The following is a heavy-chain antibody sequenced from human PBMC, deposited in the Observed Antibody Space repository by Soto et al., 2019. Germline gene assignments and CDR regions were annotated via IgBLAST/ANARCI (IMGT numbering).Heavy chain of an antibody. V-gene: IGHV1-69*13. CDR1: GGTFSSYA. D-gene: IGHD3-3*01. J-gene: IGHJ4*02. Sequence: SVKVSCKASGGTFSSYAISWLRQAPGQGLEWMGGIIPIFGTANYAQKFQGRVTITADESTSTAYMELSSLRSEDTAVYYCASFAVDRLYEGFDYWGQGTLVTSPQ. CDR2: IIPIFGTA. CDR3: ASFAVDRLYEGFDY.